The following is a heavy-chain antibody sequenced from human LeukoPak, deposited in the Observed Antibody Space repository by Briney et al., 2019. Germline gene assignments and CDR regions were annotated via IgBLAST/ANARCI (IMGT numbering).Heavy chain of an antibody. J-gene: IGHJ4*02. CDR3: ARDQSSIAARHFDY. V-gene: IGHV5-51*01. Sequence: GESRKSLWTGSGYSFTSYWFGWGPQMPWKSLEVMGIIYPGDSDTRYSPSFQGQVTISADKSISTAYLQWSSLKAADTAMYYCARDQSSIAARHFDYWGQGALVTVSS. CDR2: IYPGDSDT. CDR1: GYSFTSYW. D-gene: IGHD6-6*01.